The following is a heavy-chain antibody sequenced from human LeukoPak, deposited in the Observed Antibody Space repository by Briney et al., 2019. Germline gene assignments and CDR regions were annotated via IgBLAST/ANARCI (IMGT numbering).Heavy chain of an antibody. V-gene: IGHV3-30*03. CDR3: AREDCSSTSCYDPSVSDY. J-gene: IGHJ4*02. D-gene: IGHD2-2*01. CDR1: GFTFSSYG. CDR2: ISYDGSNK. Sequence: QPGGSLRLSCAASGFTFSSYGMHWVRQAPGKGLEWVAVISYDGSNKYYADSVKGRFTISRDNSKNTLYLQMNSLRAEDTAVYYCAREDCSSTSCYDPSVSDYWGQGTLVTVSS.